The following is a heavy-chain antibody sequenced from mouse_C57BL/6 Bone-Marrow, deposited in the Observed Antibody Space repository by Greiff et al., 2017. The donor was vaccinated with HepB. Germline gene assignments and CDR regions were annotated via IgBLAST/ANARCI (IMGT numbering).Heavy chain of an antibody. CDR3: AREDGDRFAY. Sequence: VQLQQPGAELVRPGTSVKLSCKASGYTFTSYWMHWVKQRPGQGLEWIGVIDPSDSYTNYNQKFKGKATLTVDTSSSTAYMQLSSLTSEDAAVYYCAREDGDRFAYWGQGTLVTVSA. D-gene: IGHD3-3*01. J-gene: IGHJ3*01. CDR2: IDPSDSYT. CDR1: GYTFTSYW. V-gene: IGHV1-59*01.